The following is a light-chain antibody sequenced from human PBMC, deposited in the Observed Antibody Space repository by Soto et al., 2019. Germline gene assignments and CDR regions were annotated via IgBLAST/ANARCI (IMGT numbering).Light chain of an antibody. CDR2: DVT. J-gene: IGLJ1*01. V-gene: IGLV2-14*01. Sequence: QSVLTQPASVSGSPGQSITISCTGTSSDVGGHNAVSWYRQEPGKAPKLVIYDVTNRPSGVSNRFSGSKSGNTASLTISGLQPEDEADYYCSSFTSSIPYVFGTGTQLTVL. CDR3: SSFTSSIPYV. CDR1: SSDVGGHNA.